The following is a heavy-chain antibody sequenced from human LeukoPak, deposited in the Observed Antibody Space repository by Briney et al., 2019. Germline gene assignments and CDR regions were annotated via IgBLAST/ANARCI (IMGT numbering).Heavy chain of an antibody. Sequence: GGSLRLSCAASGFTFSNYAMRWVRQAPGKGLQWVSVIYSGGSTYYADSVKGRFTISRDNSKNTLYLQMNSLRAEDTAVYYCAREALGCSGGSCYFDYWGQGTLVTVSS. CDR2: IYSGGST. CDR1: GFTFSNYA. V-gene: IGHV3-53*01. J-gene: IGHJ4*02. D-gene: IGHD2-15*01. CDR3: AREALGCSGGSCYFDY.